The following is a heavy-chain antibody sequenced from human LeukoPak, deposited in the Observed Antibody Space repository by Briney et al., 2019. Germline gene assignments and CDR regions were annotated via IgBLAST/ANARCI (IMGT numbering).Heavy chain of an antibody. Sequence: PSETLSLTCSVSGGSLNIYYWTCIPQPPGKGLEWVGYIFEIGNTNYNPSLKSRVTVSLETSKNQFSLRLNSVTAADTAVYYCARGMMPDWFDFWGQGTLVTVSS. CDR2: IFEIGNT. CDR3: ARGMMPDWFDF. J-gene: IGHJ5*01. D-gene: IGHD2-2*01. CDR1: GGSLNIYY. V-gene: IGHV4-59*01.